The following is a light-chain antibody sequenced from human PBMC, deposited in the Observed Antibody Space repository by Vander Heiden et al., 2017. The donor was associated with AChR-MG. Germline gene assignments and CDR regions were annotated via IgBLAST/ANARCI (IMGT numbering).Light chain of an antibody. CDR2: AAS. V-gene: IGKV1-39*01. J-gene: IGKJ1*01. Sequence: DIQMTQSPSSLSASVGDRVTITCRASQSISSYLNWYQQKPGKAPKVLIYAASSLQSGVPSRFSGSGSGTDFTLTISSLQPEDFATYYCQQRDSTPWTFGQRTKVEVK. CDR3: QQRDSTPWT. CDR1: QSISSY.